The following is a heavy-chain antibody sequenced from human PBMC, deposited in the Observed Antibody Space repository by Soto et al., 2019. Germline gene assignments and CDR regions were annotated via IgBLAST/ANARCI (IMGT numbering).Heavy chain of an antibody. J-gene: IGHJ3*02. V-gene: IGHV3-48*04. CDR2: IRANDESI. Sequence: GGSLRLSCAASGFTFSSYGMHWVRQAPGKGLEWVSNIRANDESIYYADSVKGRVSVSRDNAKNSLFLEMNSLRVDDTAVYYCARETLRDAIDIWGQGTMVTVSS. CDR3: ARETLRDAIDI. CDR1: GFTFSSYG.